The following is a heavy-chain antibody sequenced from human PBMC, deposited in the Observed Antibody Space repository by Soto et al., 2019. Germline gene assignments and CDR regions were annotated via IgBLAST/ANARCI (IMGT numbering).Heavy chain of an antibody. CDR3: ARTFTQVGASSP. D-gene: IGHD1-26*01. CDR2: FYHGGST. CDR1: GYSTSSGYY. V-gene: IGHV4-38-2*01. J-gene: IGHJ5*02. Sequence: SETLSLTCDVSGYSTSSGYYWGWIRQPPGKGLEWIGHFYHGGSTYYNPSLKSRITISVDTSKNQFSLKLSSVTAADTAVYYCARTFTQVGASSPWGQGLLVTVSS.